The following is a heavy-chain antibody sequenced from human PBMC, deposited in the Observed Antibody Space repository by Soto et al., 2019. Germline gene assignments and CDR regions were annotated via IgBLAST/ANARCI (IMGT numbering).Heavy chain of an antibody. CDR3: AKDAHYDSSGYSALAI. Sequence: EVQLLESGGGLVQPGGSLRLSCAASGFTFSSYAMSWVRQAPGKGLEWVSAISGSGGSTYYADSVKGRFTISRDNSKNTLYLQMNSLRAEDTAVYYCAKDAHYDSSGYSALAIWGKGTMVTVSS. CDR1: GFTFSSYA. J-gene: IGHJ3*02. D-gene: IGHD3-22*01. CDR2: ISGSGGST. V-gene: IGHV3-23*01.